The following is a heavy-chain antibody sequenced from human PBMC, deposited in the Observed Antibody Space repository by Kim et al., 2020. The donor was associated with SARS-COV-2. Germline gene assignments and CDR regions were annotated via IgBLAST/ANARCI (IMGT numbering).Heavy chain of an antibody. CDR3: ARDLGTYYYDSSGTFDY. CDR1: GFTFSSYW. V-gene: IGHV3-74*01. D-gene: IGHD3-22*01. CDR2: INSDGSST. Sequence: GGSLRLSCAASGFTFSSYWMHWVRQAPGKGLVWVSRINSDGSSTSYADSVKGRFTISRDNAKNTLYLQMNSLRAEDTAVYYCARDLGTYYYDSSGTFDYWGQGTLVTVSS. J-gene: IGHJ4*02.